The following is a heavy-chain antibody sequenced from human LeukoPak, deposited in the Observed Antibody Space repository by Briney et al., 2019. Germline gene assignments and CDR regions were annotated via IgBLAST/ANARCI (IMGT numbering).Heavy chain of an antibody. CDR2: ISSSGSTI. D-gene: IGHD3-10*02. J-gene: IGHJ6*04. CDR3: AELGITMIGGV. V-gene: IGHV3-48*03. Sequence: GGSLRLSCAASGFTFSSYAMHWVRQAPGKGLEWVSYISSSGSTIYYADSVKGRFTISRDNAKNSLYLQMNSLRAEDTAVYYCAELGITMIGGVWGKGTTVTISA. CDR1: GFTFSSYA.